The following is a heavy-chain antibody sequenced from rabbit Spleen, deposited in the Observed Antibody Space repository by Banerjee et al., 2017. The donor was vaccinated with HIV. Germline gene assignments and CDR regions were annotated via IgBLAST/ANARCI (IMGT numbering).Heavy chain of an antibody. J-gene: IGHJ4*01. D-gene: IGHD2-1*01. CDR1: GFSFSGGYW. CDR2: IYGGSSGST. V-gene: IGHV1S45*01. Sequence: QQQLEESGGGLVKPGGTLTLTCTASGFSFSGGYWICWVRQAPGKGLEWIACIYGGSSGSTYFATWAKGRFTISKTSSTTVTLQMTSLTAADTATYFCARSLYDKFCLWGPGTLVTVS. CDR3: ARSLYDKFCL.